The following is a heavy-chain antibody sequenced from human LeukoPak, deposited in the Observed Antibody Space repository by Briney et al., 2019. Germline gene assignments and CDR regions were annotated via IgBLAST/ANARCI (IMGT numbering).Heavy chain of an antibody. V-gene: IGHV4-59*01. Sequence: SEKLSLTCTVSGGSISSYYWSWIRQPPGKGLEWSGYIYYSRSTTYNPSLKSRVTISVDTSKNQFTLRLSSVTAADTAMYYCARVTSGDNEFDYWGQGAL. D-gene: IGHD4-17*01. J-gene: IGHJ4*03. CDR2: IYYSRST. CDR3: ARVTSGDNEFDY. CDR1: GGSISSYY.